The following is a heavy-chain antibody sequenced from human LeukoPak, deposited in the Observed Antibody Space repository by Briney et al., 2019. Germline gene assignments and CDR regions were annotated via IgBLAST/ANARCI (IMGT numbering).Heavy chain of an antibody. V-gene: IGHV3-53*01. CDR2: IYSGGST. J-gene: IGHJ4*02. D-gene: IGHD6-19*01. CDR3: ARDWGWGYSSGWYSSGDVGSW. Sequence: GGSLRLSCAASGFTFSSYAMSWVRQAPGKGLEWVSVIYSGGSTYYADSVKGRFTISRDNSKNMLYLQMNSLRAEDTAVYYCARDWGWGYSSGWYSSGDVGSWWGQGTLVTVSS. CDR1: GFTFSSYA.